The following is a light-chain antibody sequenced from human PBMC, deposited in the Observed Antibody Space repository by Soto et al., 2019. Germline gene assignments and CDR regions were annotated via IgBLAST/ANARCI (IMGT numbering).Light chain of an antibody. CDR1: QSISSW. V-gene: IGKV3-15*01. CDR2: GAS. Sequence: PQSPSTLSASVGDRVTITCRASQSISSWLAWYQQKPGQAPRLLIYGASTRATGIPARFSGSGSGTEFTLTISSLQSEDFAVYYCQQYNNWPWTFGQGTKVDIK. J-gene: IGKJ1*01. CDR3: QQYNNWPWT.